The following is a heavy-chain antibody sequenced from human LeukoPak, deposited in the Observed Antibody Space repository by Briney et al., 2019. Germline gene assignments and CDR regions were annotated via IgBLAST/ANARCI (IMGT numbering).Heavy chain of an antibody. V-gene: IGHV1-69*02. J-gene: IGHJ4*02. CDR1: GGTFSSYT. D-gene: IGHD3-16*01. CDR3: ARGGDLKGELDY. CDR2: IIPILGIA. Sequence: SVKVSCKASGGTFSSYTISWVRQAPGQGLEWMGRIIPILGIANYAQKFQGRVTITADKSTSTAYMELSSLRSEDTAVYYCARGGDLKGELDYWGQGTLVTVSS.